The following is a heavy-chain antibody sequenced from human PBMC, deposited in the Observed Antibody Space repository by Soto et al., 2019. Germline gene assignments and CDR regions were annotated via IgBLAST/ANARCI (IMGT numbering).Heavy chain of an antibody. CDR2: IYYSGST. J-gene: IGHJ6*02. D-gene: IGHD1-26*01. Sequence: SETLSLTCAVYGGSFSGYCWSWIRHPPGKGLEWIGYIYYSGSTNYNPSLKSRVTISVDTSKNQFSLKLSSVTAADTAVYYCARDFSGSYSYYYGMDVWGQGTTVTVSS. V-gene: IGHV4-59*01. CDR1: GGSFSGYC. CDR3: ARDFSGSYSYYYGMDV.